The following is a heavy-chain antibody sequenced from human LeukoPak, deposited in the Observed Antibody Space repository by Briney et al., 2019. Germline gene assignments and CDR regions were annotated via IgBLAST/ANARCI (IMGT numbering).Heavy chain of an antibody. J-gene: IGHJ4*02. V-gene: IGHV3-48*03. Sequence: GGSLRLSCAASGFTFCSYEMTWVRQAPGKGLEWVSYISGSGSTIYYTDSVKGRFTISRDNAKNSLYLQMNSLRAEDTAVYYCAGLVLDYWGQGTLVTVSS. CDR2: ISGSGSTI. D-gene: IGHD6-19*01. CDR3: AGLVLDY. CDR1: GFTFCSYE.